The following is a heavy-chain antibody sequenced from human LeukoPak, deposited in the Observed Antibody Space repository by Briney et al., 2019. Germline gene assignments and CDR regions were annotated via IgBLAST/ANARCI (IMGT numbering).Heavy chain of an antibody. V-gene: IGHV4-39*01. J-gene: IGHJ4*02. CDR3: AGYSSGWSSGGGY. CDR1: GGSVSSLTYY. Sequence: SETLSLTCTVSGGSVSSLTYYWGWIRQPPGRGLEWIASIYYSGTTYYSPSLKSRVTISVNRSNNQFSLRLTSVTAADTAVYFCAGYSSGWSSGGGYWGQGTLVTVSS. CDR2: IYYSGTT. D-gene: IGHD6-19*01.